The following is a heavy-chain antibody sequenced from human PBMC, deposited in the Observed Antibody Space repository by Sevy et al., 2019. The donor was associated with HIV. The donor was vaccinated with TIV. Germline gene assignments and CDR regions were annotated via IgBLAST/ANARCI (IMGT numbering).Heavy chain of an antibody. CDR3: ARRQAPYTEPSSFDY. Sequence: ASVKVSCKASGYPFTIFYINWVRQAPGQGLEWMGWIAAYNGNTNYAHKPQDRLTMTTDTSTTTAYMELRSLTSDDTALYYCARRQAPYTEPSSFDYWAQGTLVTVSS. D-gene: IGHD2-2*02. J-gene: IGHJ4*02. CDR2: IAAYNGNT. CDR1: GYPFTIFY. V-gene: IGHV1-18*01.